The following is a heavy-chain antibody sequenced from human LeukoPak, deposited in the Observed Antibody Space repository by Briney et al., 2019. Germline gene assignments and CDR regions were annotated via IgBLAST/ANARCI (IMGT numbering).Heavy chain of an antibody. V-gene: IGHV1-2*02. CDR2: INPNSGGT. D-gene: IGHD2-2*01. CDR1: GYTFTGYY. CDR3: ARVDQYCSSTSCYHYWYFDL. Sequence: ASVKVSCKASGYTFTGYYVHWVRQAPGQGLEWMGWINPNSGGTNYAQKFQGRVTMTRDTSISTAYMELSRLRSDDTAVYYCARVDQYCSSTSCYHYWYFDLWGRGTLVTVSS. J-gene: IGHJ2*01.